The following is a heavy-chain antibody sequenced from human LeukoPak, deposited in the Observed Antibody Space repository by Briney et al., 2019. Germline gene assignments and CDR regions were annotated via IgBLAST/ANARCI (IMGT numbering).Heavy chain of an antibody. CDR1: GGSISSYY. CDR2: IYYSGST. V-gene: IGHV4-59*01. CDR3: ARVGGTNYYYYGMDV. D-gene: IGHD1-1*01. Sequence: PSETLSLTCTVSGGSISSYYWSWIRQPPGKGLEWIGYIYYSGSTNYNPSLKSRVTISVDTSNSQFSLKLSSVTAADTAVYYCARVGGTNYYYYGMDVWGQGTTVTVSS. J-gene: IGHJ6*02.